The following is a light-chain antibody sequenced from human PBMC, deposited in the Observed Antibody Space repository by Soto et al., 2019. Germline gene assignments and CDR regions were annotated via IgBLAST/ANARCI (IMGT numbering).Light chain of an antibody. CDR3: QQYHNAGST. CDR2: GAS. CDR1: QSVSNN. Sequence: IVMTQSPATLSVSPGGRASLSCRASQSVSNNLAWYQQKPGQAPRLLIYGASTRAAGIPGRFGGSGSGTEFTLIISSLQSDAFAVYYCQQYHNAGSTFGQGTKVEI. J-gene: IGKJ1*01. V-gene: IGKV3-15*01.